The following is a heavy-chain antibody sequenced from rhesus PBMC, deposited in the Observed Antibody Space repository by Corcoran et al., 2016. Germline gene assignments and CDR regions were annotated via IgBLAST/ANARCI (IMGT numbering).Heavy chain of an antibody. J-gene: IGHJ4*01. CDR2: IYGRGSST. V-gene: IGHV4-169*02. CDR3: ERDTNNVY. Sequence: QLQLQESGPGLVKPSETLSVTCAVSGGSISSSYWRWIRQAPGKGLEWSGYIYGRGSSTNYNPSLQSRVTLSVDTAKNQLSLKLSSVTTADTAVYYCERDTNNVYWGQGVLVTVSS. D-gene: IGHD2-15*01. CDR1: GGSISSSY.